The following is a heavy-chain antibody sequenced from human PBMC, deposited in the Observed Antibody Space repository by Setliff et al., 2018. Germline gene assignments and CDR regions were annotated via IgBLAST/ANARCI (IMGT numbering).Heavy chain of an antibody. V-gene: IGHV4-34*01. CDR2: SNHGGST. D-gene: IGHD2-21*01. CDR1: GESFSNNY. J-gene: IGHJ6*02. CDR3: AKEYVVIQFVTNVHNHYGMDV. Sequence: PSETLSLTCSVYGESFSNNYWSWIRQSPGRGLEWIGESNHGGSTSYNPSLKSRLTMSVDTSKNQISLKLSSVTAADTAVYYCAKEYVVIQFVTNVHNHYGMDVWGQGTTV.